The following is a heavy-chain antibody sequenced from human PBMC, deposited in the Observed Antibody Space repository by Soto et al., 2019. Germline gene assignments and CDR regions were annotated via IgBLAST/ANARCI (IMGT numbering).Heavy chain of an antibody. D-gene: IGHD3-16*01. CDR2: INPNSGGT. CDR3: AREPANAKPEGVDF. Sequence: ASVKVSCKASGYTFSDYYIHWVRQAPGQGLEWMGWINPNSGGTKYAPKFQGGVTMTRDTSITTAYMELSRLRSGDTAVYHCAREPANAKPEGVDFCSRRTLVTVSS. CDR1: GYTFSDYY. V-gene: IGHV1-2*02. J-gene: IGHJ4*02.